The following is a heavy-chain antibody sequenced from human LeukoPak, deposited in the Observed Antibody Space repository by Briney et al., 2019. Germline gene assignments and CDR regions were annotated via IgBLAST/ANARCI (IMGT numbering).Heavy chain of an antibody. CDR1: GYTFTGYY. Sequence: GASVKVSCKASGYTFTGYYMHWVRQAPGQGLEWMGWINPNSGGTNYAQKFQGRVTMTRDTSISTAYMELSSLRSEDTAVYYCARKGYGSGSYYYYYYYYMDVWGKGTTVTISS. CDR2: INPNSGGT. D-gene: IGHD3-10*01. CDR3: ARKGYGSGSYYYYYYYYMDV. V-gene: IGHV1-2*02. J-gene: IGHJ6*03.